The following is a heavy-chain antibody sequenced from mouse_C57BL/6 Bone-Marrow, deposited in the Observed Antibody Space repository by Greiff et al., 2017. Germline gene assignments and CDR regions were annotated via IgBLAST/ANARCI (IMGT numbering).Heavy chain of an antibody. J-gene: IGHJ3*01. Sequence: VQLQQSGPVLVKPGASVKMSCKASGYTFTDYYMNWVKQSHGKSLEWIGVINHYNGGTSYNQKFKGKATLTVDKSSSTAYMELNSLTSEDSAVYYCASPTYWFAYWGQGTLVTVSA. CDR3: ASPTYWFAY. CDR2: INHYNGGT. V-gene: IGHV1-19*01. D-gene: IGHD5-5*01. CDR1: GYTFTDYY.